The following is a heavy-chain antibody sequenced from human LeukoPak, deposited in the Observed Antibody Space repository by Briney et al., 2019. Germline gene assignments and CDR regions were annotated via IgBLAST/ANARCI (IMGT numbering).Heavy chain of an antibody. V-gene: IGHV3-48*01. D-gene: IGHD3-3*01. J-gene: IGHJ3*02. Sequence: PGGSLRLSCAASGFTFSSYSMNWVRQAPGKGLEWVSYISSSSSTIYYADSVKGRFTISRDNAKNSLYLQMNSLRAEDTAVYYCARDSGWSGYYEDDDAFDIWGQGTMVTVSS. CDR2: ISSSSSTI. CDR3: ARDSGWSGYYEDDDAFDI. CDR1: GFTFSSYS.